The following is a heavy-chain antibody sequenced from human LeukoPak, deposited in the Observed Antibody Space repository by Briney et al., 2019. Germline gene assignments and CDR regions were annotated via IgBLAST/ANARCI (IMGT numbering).Heavy chain of an antibody. CDR3: ARDLDYFDSSGSHRRRNYFDY. Sequence: SETLSLTCTVSGGSVTTYYWSWIRQSAGKGLEWIGHISTSGTTTYNPSLKSRVTMSVDTSKNQFSLKLTSVTAADTAMYYCARDLDYFDSSGSHRRRNYFDYWGQGTLVTVSS. J-gene: IGHJ4*02. V-gene: IGHV4-4*07. CDR1: GGSVTTYY. D-gene: IGHD3-22*01. CDR2: ISTSGTT.